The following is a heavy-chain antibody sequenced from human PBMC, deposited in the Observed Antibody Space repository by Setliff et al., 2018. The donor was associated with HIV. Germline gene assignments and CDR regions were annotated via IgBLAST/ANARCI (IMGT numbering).Heavy chain of an antibody. V-gene: IGHV4-39*02. J-gene: IGHJ5*02. CDR2: IYYSGTT. CDR3: AGDSGYPSNWFDP. CDR1: GGSISRDSSY. Sequence: PSETLSLTCTVSGGSISRDSSYWGWFRQPPGEGLEWIGSIYYSGTTYYAPSLETRLTISVDTSTNQFSLKLTSVTAADTAMYFCAGDSGYPSNWFDPWGQGILVTVSS. D-gene: IGHD3-22*01.